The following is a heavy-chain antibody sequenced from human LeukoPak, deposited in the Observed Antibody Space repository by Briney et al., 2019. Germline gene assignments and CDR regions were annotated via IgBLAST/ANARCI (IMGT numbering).Heavy chain of an antibody. CDR1: GYSISSGYY. D-gene: IGHD6-6*01. V-gene: IGHV4-38-2*01. CDR3: ARLYSSSSYYYYYYMDV. J-gene: IGHJ6*03. CDR2: IYHSGST. Sequence: PSETLSLPCPVSGYSISSGYYWGWIRQPPGKGLEWIGSIYHSGSTYYNPSLKSRVTISVDTSKNQFSLKLSSVTAADTAVYYCARLYSSSSYYYYYYMDVWGKGTTVTVSS.